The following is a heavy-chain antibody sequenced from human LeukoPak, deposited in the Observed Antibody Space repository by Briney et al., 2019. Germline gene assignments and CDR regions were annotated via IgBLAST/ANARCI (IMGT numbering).Heavy chain of an antibody. J-gene: IGHJ3*02. D-gene: IGHD3-22*01. CDR2: ISPSNGHT. Sequence: ASVKVSCKTSVYTFTTYSIIWVRQAPGQGLEWVGWISPSNGHTNYAQKLQDRVTMTTYTSTSTVYMELRSLRSEDTAVYYCASNYYDSSGRDEAFDIWGQGTMVTVSS. CDR3: ASNYYDSSGRDEAFDI. V-gene: IGHV1-18*01. CDR1: VYTFTTYS.